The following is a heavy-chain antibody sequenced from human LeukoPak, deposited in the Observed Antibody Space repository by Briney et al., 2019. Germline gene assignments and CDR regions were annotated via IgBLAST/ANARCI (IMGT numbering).Heavy chain of an antibody. D-gene: IGHD5-18*01. Sequence: GGSLRLSCAATGITLSSYSMNWVRQAPGEGLEWVSSISSSSTYIYYADSVRGGFTISRDNAKKSLYLQMNSLRAEDTAVYYCARSLSPGEYSYGFDYWGQGSLVTVSS. V-gene: IGHV3-21*01. J-gene: IGHJ4*02. CDR3: ARSLSPGEYSYGFDY. CDR2: ISSSSTYI. CDR1: GITLSSYS.